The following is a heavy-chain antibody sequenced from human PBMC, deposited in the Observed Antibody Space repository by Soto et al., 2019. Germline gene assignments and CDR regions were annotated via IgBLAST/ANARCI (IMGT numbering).Heavy chain of an antibody. J-gene: IGHJ6*02. CDR1: GGSISSSSYY. V-gene: IGHV4-39*01. D-gene: IGHD6-19*01. CDR3: ARHGGLGSGWTYYYGMDV. CDR2: IYYSGST. Sequence: QLQLQESGPGLVKPSETLSLTCTVSGGSISSSSYYWGWIRQPPGKGLEWIGSIYYSGSTYYNPSLKSRVTISVDTSKNQFSLKLSSVTAADTAVYYCARHGGLGSGWTYYYGMDVWGQGTTVTVSS.